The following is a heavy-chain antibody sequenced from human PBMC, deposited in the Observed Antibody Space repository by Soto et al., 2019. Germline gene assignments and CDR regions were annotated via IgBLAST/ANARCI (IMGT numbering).Heavy chain of an antibody. D-gene: IGHD3-10*01. J-gene: IGHJ4*02. CDR1: GGSVSGGSYY. Sequence: SETLSLTCTVSGGSVSGGSYYWSWIRQPPGKGLEWIGYIYYSGSTNYNPSLKSRVTISVDTSKNQFSLKLSSVTAADTAVYYCARDRHGITMVRGVINKGYYFDYWGQGTLVTVSS. CDR3: ARDRHGITMVRGVINKGYYFDY. V-gene: IGHV4-61*01. CDR2: IYYSGST.